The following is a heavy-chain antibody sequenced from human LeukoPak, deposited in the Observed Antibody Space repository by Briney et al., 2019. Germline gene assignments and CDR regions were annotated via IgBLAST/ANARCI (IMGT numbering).Heavy chain of an antibody. Sequence: SETLSLTCTVSGGSISSYYWSWVRQPPGRGLEWIGSIYYSGSTNYNPSLKSRVTISVDTSKNQFSLKLSSVTAADTAVYYCARAGYYGSGSYSHFEYWGQGTLVTVSS. V-gene: IGHV4-59*01. CDR2: IYYSGST. J-gene: IGHJ4*02. CDR1: GGSISSYY. CDR3: ARAGYYGSGSYSHFEY. D-gene: IGHD3-10*01.